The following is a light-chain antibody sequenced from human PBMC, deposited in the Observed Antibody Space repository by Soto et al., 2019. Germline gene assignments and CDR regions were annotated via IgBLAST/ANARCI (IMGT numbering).Light chain of an antibody. Sequence: QSALTQPASVSGSPGQSITISCTGTSSDVGGYNYVSWYQQHPGKAPKLMIYDVSYRPSGVSNRFSGSKSGNTASLTISGLQAEDEGDYYFSSYTSSSTLVFGGGTKLTVL. CDR1: SSDVGGYNY. J-gene: IGLJ2*01. V-gene: IGLV2-14*01. CDR2: DVS. CDR3: SSYTSSSTLV.